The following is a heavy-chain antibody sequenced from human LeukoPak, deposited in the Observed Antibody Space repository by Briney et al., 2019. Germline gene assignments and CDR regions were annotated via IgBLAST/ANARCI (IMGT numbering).Heavy chain of an antibody. Sequence: ASVKVPCKASGYTFTCYDINWVRQATGQGLEWMGWINRNTGNTGYAQKFQGRVTITRNTSISTAYMELSGLKSEDTAVYFCARVNGGFDIWGQGTTVTVSP. CDR1: GYTFTCYD. V-gene: IGHV1-8*01. CDR3: ARVNGGFDI. D-gene: IGHD4-23*01. CDR2: INRNTGNT. J-gene: IGHJ3*02.